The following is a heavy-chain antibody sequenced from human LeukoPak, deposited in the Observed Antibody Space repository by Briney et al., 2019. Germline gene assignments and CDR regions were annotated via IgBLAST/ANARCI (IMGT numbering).Heavy chain of an antibody. Sequence: PGRSLRLSCAASGFTFSSYSMNWVRQAPGKGLEWVSSISSSSSYIYYADSVKGRFTISRDNAKNSLYLQMNSLRAEDTAVYYCARLGIVGAVFDYWGQGTLVTVSS. CDR1: GFTFSSYS. CDR3: ARLGIVGAVFDY. CDR2: ISSSSSYI. J-gene: IGHJ4*02. V-gene: IGHV3-21*01. D-gene: IGHD1-26*01.